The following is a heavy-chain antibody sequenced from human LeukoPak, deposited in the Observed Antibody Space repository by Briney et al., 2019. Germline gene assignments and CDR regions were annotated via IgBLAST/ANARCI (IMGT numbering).Heavy chain of an antibody. CDR2: IKQDGSEI. V-gene: IGHV3-7*01. CDR1: RFTFSSYW. D-gene: IGHD3-22*01. J-gene: IGHJ4*02. Sequence: GGSLRLSCVGSRFTFSSYWMIWVRQATGMGLEWVDNIKQDGSEIYYLDSVKGRFTISRDNAKNSLYLQMNGLRVEDTAVYYCAGESVAVPAYYWGQGTLVTVSS. CDR3: AGESVAVPAYY.